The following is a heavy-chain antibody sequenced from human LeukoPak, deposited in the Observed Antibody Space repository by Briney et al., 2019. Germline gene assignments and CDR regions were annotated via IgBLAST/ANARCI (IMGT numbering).Heavy chain of an antibody. CDR3: ARDCSGGSCYSRYYYGMDV. D-gene: IGHD2-15*01. Sequence: GASVKVSCKASGGTFSSYAISWERQAPGQGLEWMGGIIPIFGTANYAQKFQGRVTITADESTSTAYMELSSLRSEDTAVYYSARDCSGGSCYSRYYYGMDVWGQGTTVTVSS. CDR2: IIPIFGTA. CDR1: GGTFSSYA. V-gene: IGHV1-69*13. J-gene: IGHJ6*02.